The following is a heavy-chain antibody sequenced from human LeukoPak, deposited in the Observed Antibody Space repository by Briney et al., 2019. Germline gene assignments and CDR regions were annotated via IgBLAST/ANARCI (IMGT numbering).Heavy chain of an antibody. Sequence: GGSLRLSCAASGFTFSDYYMSWIRRAPGKGLEWVSYISSRTSDTNYVDSVKGRFTISRDNAKNSLYLQMNSLRAEDTAVCYCTRVGSSGSVDYWGQGTLVTVSS. CDR3: TRVGSSGSVDY. D-gene: IGHD1-1*01. J-gene: IGHJ4*02. V-gene: IGHV3-11*06. CDR2: ISSRTSDT. CDR1: GFTFSDYY.